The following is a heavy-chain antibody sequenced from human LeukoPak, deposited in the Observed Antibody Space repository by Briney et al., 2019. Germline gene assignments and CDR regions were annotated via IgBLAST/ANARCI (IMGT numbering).Heavy chain of an antibody. D-gene: IGHD1-26*01. CDR1: DASISSYY. J-gene: IGHJ4*02. CDR3: VRGGIVGTTARIPLFDY. V-gene: IGHV4-59*01. Sequence: PSETLSLTCTVPDASISSYYWSWVRQPPGKGLEWIGYIYYSGSTNYNPSLKSRVTMSVDTSKNQFSLKLSSVTAADTAVYYCVRGGIVGTTARIPLFDYWGQGTLVTVSS. CDR2: IYYSGST.